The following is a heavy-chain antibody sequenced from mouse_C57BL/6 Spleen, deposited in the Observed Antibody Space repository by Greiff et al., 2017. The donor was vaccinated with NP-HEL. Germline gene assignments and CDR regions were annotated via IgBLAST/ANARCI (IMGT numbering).Heavy chain of an antibody. CDR3: ARSGSMVTTKAGYFDY. J-gene: IGHJ2*01. V-gene: IGHV1-9*01. D-gene: IGHD2-2*01. CDR1: GYTFTGYW. CDR2: ILPGSGST. Sequence: VQLQQSGAELMKPGASVKLSCKATGYTFTGYWIEWVKQRPGHGLEWIGEILPGSGSTNYNEKFKGKATFTADTSSNTAYMQLSSLKNDDSAIYYCARSGSMVTTKAGYFDYWGQGTTLTVSS.